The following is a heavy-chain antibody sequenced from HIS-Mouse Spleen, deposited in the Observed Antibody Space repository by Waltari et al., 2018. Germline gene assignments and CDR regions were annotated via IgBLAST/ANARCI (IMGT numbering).Heavy chain of an antibody. D-gene: IGHD6-19*01. CDR2: ISYDGSNK. CDR3: AKASSGWLDY. Sequence: QVQLVESGGGVVQPGRSLRLSCAASGFTFRRYGLHWVRRAPGKGLEWVAVISYDGSNKYYADSVKGRFTISRDNSKNTLYLQMNSLRAEDTAVYYCAKASSGWLDYWGQGTLVTVSS. V-gene: IGHV3-30*18. CDR1: GFTFRRYG. J-gene: IGHJ4*02.